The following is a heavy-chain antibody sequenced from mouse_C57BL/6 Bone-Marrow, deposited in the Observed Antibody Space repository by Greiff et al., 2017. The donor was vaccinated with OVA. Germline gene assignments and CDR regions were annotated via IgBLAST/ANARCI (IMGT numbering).Heavy chain of an antibody. CDR3: ARSHYYGRVSWFAY. CDR1: GYTFTDYY. Sequence: VQLQQSGPELVKPGASVKISFKASGYTFTDYYMNWVKQSHGKSLEWIGDINPNNGGTSYNQKFKGKATLTVDKSSSTAYMELRSLTSEDSAVYYCARSHYYGRVSWFAYWGQGTLVTVSA. D-gene: IGHD1-1*01. CDR2: INPNNGGT. V-gene: IGHV1-26*01. J-gene: IGHJ3*01.